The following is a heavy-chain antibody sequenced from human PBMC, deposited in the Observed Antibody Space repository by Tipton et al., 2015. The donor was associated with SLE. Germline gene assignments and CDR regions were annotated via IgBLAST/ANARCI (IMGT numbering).Heavy chain of an antibody. Sequence: RSLRLSCAASGFTFSSYGMHWVRQAPGKGLEWVAVIWYDGSNKYYADSVKGRFTISRDNSKNTLYLQMNSLRAEDTAVYYCAKGLSPRDAFDIWGQGTMVTVSS. CDR3: AKGLSPRDAFDI. J-gene: IGHJ3*02. V-gene: IGHV3-30*18. CDR1: GFTFSSYG. CDR2: IWYDGSNK.